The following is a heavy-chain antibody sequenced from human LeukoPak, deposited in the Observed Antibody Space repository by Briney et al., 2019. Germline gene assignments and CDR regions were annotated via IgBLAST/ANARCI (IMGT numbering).Heavy chain of an antibody. CDR2: ISAYNGNT. Sequence: ASVKVSCKASGYTFTSYGIRWVRPAPGQGLAWMGWISAYNGNTNYVQKLQGRVTMTTDTFTSTAYMELRTLRSDDTGVYYCARDRPYHLYDSSGYYYDRAFDIWGQGTMVTVSS. CDR1: GYTFTSYG. CDR3: ARDRPYHLYDSSGYYYDRAFDI. D-gene: IGHD3-22*01. V-gene: IGHV1-18*01. J-gene: IGHJ3*02.